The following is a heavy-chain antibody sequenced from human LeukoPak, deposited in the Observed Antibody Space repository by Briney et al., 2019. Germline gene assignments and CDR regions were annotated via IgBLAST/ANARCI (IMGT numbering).Heavy chain of an antibody. CDR2: ISSSRSTI. Sequence: GGSLRLSCAASGFTFSSYSMNWVRQAPGKGLEWVSYISSSRSTIYYADSVKGRFTISRDNAKNSLYLQMNSLRAEDTAVYYCARDGGYWDDYSNYWGQGTLVTVSS. CDR1: GFTFSSYS. CDR3: ARDGGYWDDYSNY. J-gene: IGHJ4*02. V-gene: IGHV3-48*01. D-gene: IGHD4-11*01.